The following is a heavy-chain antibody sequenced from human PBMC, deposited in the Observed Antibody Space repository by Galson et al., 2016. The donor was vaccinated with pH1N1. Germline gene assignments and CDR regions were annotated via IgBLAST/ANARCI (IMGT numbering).Heavy chain of an antibody. V-gene: IGHV6-1*01. CDR2: TYYRSKWYN. CDR3: AMDYFGLDV. J-gene: IGHJ6*02. CDR1: GDSVSSNTAA. Sequence: CAISGDSVSSNTAAWNWIRRSPSRGLEWLGRTYYRSKWYNDYAVSVKSRININPDTSSNQISLRLKSVTPDDTAVYYCAMDYFGLDVWGQGTTVTVSS.